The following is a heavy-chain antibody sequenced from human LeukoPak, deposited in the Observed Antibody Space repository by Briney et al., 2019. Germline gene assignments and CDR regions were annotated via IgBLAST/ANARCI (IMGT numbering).Heavy chain of an antibody. V-gene: IGHV4-39*01. D-gene: IGHD3-22*01. CDR2: VYYSGST. Sequence: PSQTLPLTCTVPSGSISSSGYYWGWIRQPPGKGLEWIGSVYYSGSTYYNPSLKSRVTISVDASKNQFSLKLSSVTAADTAIYYCTRSSGYYGGDMDVWGKGTTVTVSS. J-gene: IGHJ6*03. CDR3: TRSSGYYGGDMDV. CDR1: SGSISSSGYY.